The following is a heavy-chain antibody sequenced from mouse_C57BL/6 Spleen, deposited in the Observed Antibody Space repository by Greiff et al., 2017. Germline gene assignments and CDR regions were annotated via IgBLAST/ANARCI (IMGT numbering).Heavy chain of an antibody. D-gene: IGHD2-5*01. CDR3: ARNYSNPYWYFDV. J-gene: IGHJ1*03. CDR1: GYTFTSYG. Sequence: QVQLQQSGAELARPGASVKLSCKASGYTFTSYGISWVKQRTGQGLEWIGEIYPRSGNTYYNEKFKGKATLTADKSSSTAYMEIRSLTSADSAVYFCARNYSNPYWYFDVWGTGTTVTVSS. CDR2: IYPRSGNT. V-gene: IGHV1-81*01.